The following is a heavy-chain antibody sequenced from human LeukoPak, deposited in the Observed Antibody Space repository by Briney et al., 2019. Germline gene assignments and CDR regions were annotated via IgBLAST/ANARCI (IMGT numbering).Heavy chain of an antibody. D-gene: IGHD3-10*01. Sequence: ASVKVSCKASGYTFSSYLIHWVRQAPGQGLEWMGIINPSGGSTSYAQKFQGRVTMTRDTSTSTVYMELSSLRSEDTAVYYCARDLGLRGVTNWFDPWGQGTPVTVSS. CDR2: INPSGGST. V-gene: IGHV1-46*01. CDR1: GYTFSSYL. J-gene: IGHJ5*02. CDR3: ARDLGLRGVTNWFDP.